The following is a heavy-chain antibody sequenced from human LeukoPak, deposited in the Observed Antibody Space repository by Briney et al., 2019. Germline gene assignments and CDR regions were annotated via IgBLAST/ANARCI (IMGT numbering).Heavy chain of an antibody. CDR1: GGSISSGSYY. V-gene: IGHV4-61*02. Sequence: SQTLSLTCTVSGGSISSGSYYWSWIRQPAGKGLEWIGRIYTSGSTNYNPSLKSRVTISVDTSNNQFSLRLTSVTAADTAVYFCARDYSTPSYYYYYMDVWGKGTTVTVSS. D-gene: IGHD6-6*01. J-gene: IGHJ6*03. CDR2: IYTSGST. CDR3: ARDYSTPSYYYYYMDV.